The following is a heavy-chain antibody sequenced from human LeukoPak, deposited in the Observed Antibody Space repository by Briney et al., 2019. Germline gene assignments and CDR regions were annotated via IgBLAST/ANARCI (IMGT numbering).Heavy chain of an antibody. Sequence: GGSLRLSCAASGFTFSNFAMHWVRQAPGKGLEWVAVISHDERNKYHADSVKGRFTISRDNAKNSLYLQMNSLRAEDTAVYYCARDGTWSGYYRGDYWGQGTLVTVSS. J-gene: IGHJ4*02. V-gene: IGHV3-30*04. CDR3: ARDGTWSGYYRGDY. D-gene: IGHD3-3*01. CDR1: GFTFSNFA. CDR2: ISHDERNK.